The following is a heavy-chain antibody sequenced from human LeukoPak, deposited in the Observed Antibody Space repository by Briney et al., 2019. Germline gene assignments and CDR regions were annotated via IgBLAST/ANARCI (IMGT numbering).Heavy chain of an antibody. CDR1: GFTFSSYW. CDR2: IRLDGSQK. V-gene: IGHV3-7*03. CDR3: ARDQPFGSY. J-gene: IGHJ4*02. Sequence: GGSLRLSCAASGFTFSSYWMSWVRQAPGKGLEWVANIRLDGSQKNYVDSVKGRFTISRDNAKNSLYLQMNSLRAEDTALYYCARDQPFGSYWGQGTLVAVSS. D-gene: IGHD3-10*01.